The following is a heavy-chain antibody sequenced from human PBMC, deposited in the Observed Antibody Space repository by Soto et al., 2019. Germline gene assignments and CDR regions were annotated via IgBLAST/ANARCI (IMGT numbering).Heavy chain of an antibody. D-gene: IGHD5-12*01. V-gene: IGHV1-18*01. CDR3: VRNSPIGSTFSGHDGIDY. J-gene: IGHJ4*02. Sequence: ASVKVSCKTSGYPFTSYGINWVRQAPGQGPEWMGWISAYNGTASYTQKFQGRVTITTDTSTGTAYMEVNSLRSEDTAIYHCVRNSPIGSTFSGHDGIDYWGQGTLVTVSS. CDR1: GYPFTSYG. CDR2: ISAYNGTA.